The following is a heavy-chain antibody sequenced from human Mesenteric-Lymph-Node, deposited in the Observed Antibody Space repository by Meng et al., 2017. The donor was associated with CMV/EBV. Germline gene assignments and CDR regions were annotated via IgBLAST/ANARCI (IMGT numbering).Heavy chain of an antibody. CDR1: GGSVSSGSYY. CDR3: ARGPGGSYSRLFDY. Sequence: SETLSLTCTVSGGSVSSGSYYWSWIRQPPGKGLEWIGYIYYSGSTNYNPSLKSRVTISIDTSKNQFSLKLSSVTAADTAVYYCARGPGGSYSRLFDYWGQGSLVTVSS. V-gene: IGHV4-61*01. J-gene: IGHJ4*02. D-gene: IGHD1-26*01. CDR2: IYYSGST.